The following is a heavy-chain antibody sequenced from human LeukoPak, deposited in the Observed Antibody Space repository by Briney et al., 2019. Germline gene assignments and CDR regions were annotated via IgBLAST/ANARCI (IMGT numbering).Heavy chain of an antibody. J-gene: IGHJ5*02. CDR2: ISGSGGST. Sequence: GGSLRLSCAASGFTLSGYAMSWVRQAPGKGLEWVSAISGSGGSTYYADSVKGRFTISRDNSKNTLYLQMNSLRAEDTAVYYCARSIAAANWFDPWGQGTLVTVSS. D-gene: IGHD6-13*01. CDR3: ARSIAAANWFDP. V-gene: IGHV3-23*01. CDR1: GFTLSGYA.